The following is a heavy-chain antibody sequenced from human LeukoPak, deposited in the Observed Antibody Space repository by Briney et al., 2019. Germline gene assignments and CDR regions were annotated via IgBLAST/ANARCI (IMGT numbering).Heavy chain of an antibody. V-gene: IGHV1-8*01. D-gene: IGHD3-10*01. J-gene: IGHJ6*03. CDR1: GYTFTSYD. CDR3: ARAYYYGSGSYYNVYYMDV. Sequence: ASVKVSCKASGYTFTSYDINWVRQATGQGLEWMGWMNPNSGNTGYAQKFQGRVTMTRNTSISTAYMELSSLRSEDTAVYYCARAYYYGSGSYYNVYYMDVWAKGPRSPSP. CDR2: MNPNSGNT.